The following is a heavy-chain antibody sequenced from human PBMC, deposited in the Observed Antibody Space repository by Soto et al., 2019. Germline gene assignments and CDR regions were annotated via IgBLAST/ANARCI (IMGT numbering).Heavy chain of an antibody. D-gene: IGHD3-16*01. CDR2: IKQDGSEK. V-gene: IGHV3-7*01. CDR3: ARDPRGAHFDS. CDR1: GFTFSSYW. J-gene: IGHJ4*02. Sequence: EVQLVESGGGLVQPGGSLRLSCAASGFTFSSYWMSWVRQAPGKGLEWVANIKQDGSEKYYVDSVKGRFTISRDNAKNPLYLQMNSLRAEDTVVYYCARDPRGAHFDSWGQGTLVTVSS.